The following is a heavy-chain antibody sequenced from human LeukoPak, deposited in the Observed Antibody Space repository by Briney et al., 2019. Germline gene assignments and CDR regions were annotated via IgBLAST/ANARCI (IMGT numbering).Heavy chain of an antibody. V-gene: IGHV3-33*06. Sequence: QAGGSLRLSCAASGFTFSSYGMHWVRQAPGKGLEWVAVVWYDGSNKYYADSVKGRFTISRDNSKNTLYLQMNSLRAEDTAVYYCAKERERWLQLQYFDYWGQGTLVTVSS. CDR2: VWYDGSNK. CDR3: AKERERWLQLQYFDY. D-gene: IGHD5-24*01. J-gene: IGHJ4*02. CDR1: GFTFSSYG.